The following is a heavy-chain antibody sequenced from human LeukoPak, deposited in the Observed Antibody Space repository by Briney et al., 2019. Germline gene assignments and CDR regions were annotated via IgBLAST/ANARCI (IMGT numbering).Heavy chain of an antibody. D-gene: IGHD3-22*01. J-gene: IGHJ4*02. CDR2: INHSGST. CDR3: ARGLRGWYYYDSSGYSHFDY. CDR1: GGSFSGSY. Sequence: SETLSLTCAVYGGSFSGSYWSWIRQPPGKGLEWIGEINHSGSTNYNPSLKSRVTISVDTSKNQFSLKLSSVTAADTAVYYCARGLRGWYYYDSSGYSHFDYWGQGTLVTVSS. V-gene: IGHV4-34*01.